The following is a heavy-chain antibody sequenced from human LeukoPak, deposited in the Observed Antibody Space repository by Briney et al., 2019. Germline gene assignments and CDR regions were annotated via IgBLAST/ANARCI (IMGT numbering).Heavy chain of an antibody. V-gene: IGHV3-53*01. CDR1: GFTVSSNY. D-gene: IGHD1-14*01. CDR2: IYSGGST. J-gene: IGHJ3*02. Sequence: GGSLTLSCAASGFTVSSNYMSWVRQAPGKGLEWVSVIYSGGSTYYADSVKGRFTISRDNSKNTLYLQMNSLRAEDTVVYYCARGLTGMHAFDIWGQGTMVTVSS. CDR3: ARGLTGMHAFDI.